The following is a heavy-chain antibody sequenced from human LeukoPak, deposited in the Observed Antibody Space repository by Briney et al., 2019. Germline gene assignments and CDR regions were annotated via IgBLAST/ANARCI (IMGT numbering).Heavy chain of an antibody. CDR1: GGTFSSYA. D-gene: IGHD6-19*01. V-gene: IGHV1-69*04. J-gene: IGHJ5*02. CDR2: IIPILGIA. Sequence: SVKVSCKASGGTFSSYAISWVRQAPGQRLEWMGRIIPILGIANYAQKFQGRVTITADKSTSTAYMELSSLRSEDTAVYYCARDQARQWLAYNWFDPWGQGTLVTVSS. CDR3: ARDQARQWLAYNWFDP.